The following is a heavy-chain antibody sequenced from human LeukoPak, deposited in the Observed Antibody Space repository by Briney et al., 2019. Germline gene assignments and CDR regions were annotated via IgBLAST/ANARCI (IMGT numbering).Heavy chain of an antibody. Sequence: GGSLRLSCAASGFTFSSSWMSWVRKAPGKGLERVANIKQDGSEKYYVDSVKGRFTISRDNAKNSLYLQMNSLRAEDTAVYYCARVGSYYDSSGYSHWGQGTLVTVSS. J-gene: IGHJ4*02. D-gene: IGHD3-22*01. CDR1: GFTFSSSW. CDR2: IKQDGSEK. CDR3: ARVGSYYDSSGYSH. V-gene: IGHV3-7*01.